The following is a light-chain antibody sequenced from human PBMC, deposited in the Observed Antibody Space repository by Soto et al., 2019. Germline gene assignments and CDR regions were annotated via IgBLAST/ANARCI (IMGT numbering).Light chain of an antibody. CDR3: QHYGTSPPLYT. V-gene: IGKV3-20*01. J-gene: IGKJ2*01. CDR1: QSVSSTY. Sequence: EIVLTQSPGTLSLSPGERATLSCRASQSVSSTYLAWYQQRPGQAPRLLIYGASSSPTGIPDRFSCSGSGTDFTLIISRLEPEDFAAYYCQHYGTSPPLYTFGQGTKLEI. CDR2: GAS.